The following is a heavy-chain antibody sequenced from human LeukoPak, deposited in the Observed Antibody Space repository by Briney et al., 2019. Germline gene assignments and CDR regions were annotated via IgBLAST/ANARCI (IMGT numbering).Heavy chain of an antibody. J-gene: IGHJ4*02. CDR1: GYTFTSYY. CDR2: INPSGGST. D-gene: IGHD3-22*01. V-gene: IGHV1-46*01. CDR3: ARVPLGVYYDSSDAGY. Sequence: ASVKVSCKASGYTFTSYYMHWVRQAPGQGLEWMGIINPSGGSTSYAQKFQGRVTMTRDTSTSTVYMELSSLRSEDTAVYYCARVPLGVYYDSSDAGYWGQGTLVTVSS.